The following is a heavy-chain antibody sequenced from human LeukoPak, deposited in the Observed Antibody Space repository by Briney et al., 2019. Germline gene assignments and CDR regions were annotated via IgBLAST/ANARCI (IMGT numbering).Heavy chain of an antibody. CDR2: IYYSGST. CDR3: TRVRSGYDLTFDY. V-gene: IGHV4-31*02. D-gene: IGHD5-12*01. J-gene: IGHJ4*02. Sequence: SWVRQAPGKGLEWIGYIYYSGSTYYNPSLKSRVTISVDTSNNKFSLRLNSVTAADTAVYYCTRVRSGYDLTFDYWGQGTLVTVSS.